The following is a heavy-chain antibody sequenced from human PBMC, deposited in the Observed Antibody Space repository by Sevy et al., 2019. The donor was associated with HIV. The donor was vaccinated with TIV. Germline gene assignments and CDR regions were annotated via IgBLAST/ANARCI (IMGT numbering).Heavy chain of an antibody. Sequence: GGSLRLSCATSGFAFGDYAMHWVREAPGKGLEWVAGVSWNSGAIDYAASVKGRFTISRDHAKSSLYLLMNSLRAEDTALYYCAKDINRGCDSINCYTYYYYYYGLDAWGQGTTVTVSS. D-gene: IGHD2-2*02. J-gene: IGHJ6*02. CDR1: GFAFGDYA. V-gene: IGHV3-9*01. CDR3: AKDINRGCDSINCYTYYYYYYGLDA. CDR2: VSWNSGAI.